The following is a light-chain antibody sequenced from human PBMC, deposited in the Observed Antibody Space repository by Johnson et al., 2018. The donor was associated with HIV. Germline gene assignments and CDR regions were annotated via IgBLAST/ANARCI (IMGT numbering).Light chain of an antibody. Sequence: QSVLTQPPSVSAAPGQKVTISCSGSSSNIGNNYVSWYQQFPGTAPKLLIYDNNKRPSGIPDRFSGSKSGTSATLGITGLQTGDEADYYCGTCGCSLSAGLPYVFGTGTKVTVL. V-gene: IGLV1-51*01. CDR1: SSNIGNNY. CDR3: GTCGCSLSAGLPYV. CDR2: DNN. J-gene: IGLJ1*01.